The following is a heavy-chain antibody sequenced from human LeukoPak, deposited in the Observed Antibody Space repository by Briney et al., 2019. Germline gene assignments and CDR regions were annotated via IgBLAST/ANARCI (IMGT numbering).Heavy chain of an antibody. D-gene: IGHD2/OR15-2a*01. Sequence: GGSLRLSCAASGFTFSSYWMSWVRQAPGKGLEWVANIKQDGSEKYYVDSVKGRFTISRDNAKNSLYLQMNSLRAEDTAVYYCARDLIARGYYFDYWGQGTLVTVSS. J-gene: IGHJ4*02. V-gene: IGHV3-7*01. CDR2: IKQDGSEK. CDR1: GFTFSSYW. CDR3: ARDLIARGYYFDY.